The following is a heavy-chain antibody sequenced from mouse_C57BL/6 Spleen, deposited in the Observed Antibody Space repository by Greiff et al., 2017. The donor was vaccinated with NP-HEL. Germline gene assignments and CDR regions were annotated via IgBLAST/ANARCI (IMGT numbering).Heavy chain of an antibody. CDR3: ARRDGIYAMDY. CDR1: GFTFSDYG. V-gene: IGHV5-17*01. D-gene: IGHD2-3*01. J-gene: IGHJ4*01. Sequence: EVQLVESGGGLVKPGGSLKLSCAASGFTFSDYGMHWVRQAPEKGLEWVAYISSGMSTIYYPDTVKGRSTISRATAKNTRFLHMTSLRAEDTAMYDCARRDGIYAMDYWGQGTAVTVFS. CDR2: ISSGMSTI.